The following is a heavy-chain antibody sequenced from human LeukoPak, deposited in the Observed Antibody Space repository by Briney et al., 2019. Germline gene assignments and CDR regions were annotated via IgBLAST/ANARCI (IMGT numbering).Heavy chain of an antibody. CDR2: INHSGST. CDR1: GESVSGYY. J-gene: IGHJ4*02. D-gene: IGHD3-22*01. CDR3: ARGRWLSSGYDY. V-gene: IGHV4-34*01. Sequence: SETLSLTCAVYGESVSGYYWSWIRQPPGKGLEWIGEINHSGSTNYNPSLKSRVTISVDTSKNQFSLKLSSVTAADTAVYYCARGRWLSSGYDYWGQGTLVTVSS.